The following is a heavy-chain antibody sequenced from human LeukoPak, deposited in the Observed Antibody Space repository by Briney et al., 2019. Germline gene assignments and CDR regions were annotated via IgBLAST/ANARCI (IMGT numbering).Heavy chain of an antibody. V-gene: IGHV3-53*01. CDR1: GFTVSSNY. D-gene: IGHD1-26*01. J-gene: IGHJ4*02. CDR2: IYSGGST. CDR3: ASGSGSYDY. Sequence: GGSLRLSCGASGFTVSSNYMSWVRQAPGKGLEWVSVIYSGGSTYYADSVKGRFTISRDNSKNTLYLQMNSLRAEDTAVYYCASGSGSYDYWGQGTLVTVSS.